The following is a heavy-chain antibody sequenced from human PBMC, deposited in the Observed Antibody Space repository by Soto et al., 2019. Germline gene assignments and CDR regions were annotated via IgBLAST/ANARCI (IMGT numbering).Heavy chain of an antibody. J-gene: IGHJ4*02. D-gene: IGHD6-19*01. Sequence: QVQLVQSGAEVKKPGASVKVSCKASGYTFTSYAMHWVRQAPGQRLEWMGWINAGNGNTKYSQKFQGRVTITRDTSASTAYMELSSLRSEDTAVYYCARSVAGTELFDYWGQGTLVTVSS. CDR2: INAGNGNT. V-gene: IGHV1-3*01. CDR3: ARSVAGTELFDY. CDR1: GYTFTSYA.